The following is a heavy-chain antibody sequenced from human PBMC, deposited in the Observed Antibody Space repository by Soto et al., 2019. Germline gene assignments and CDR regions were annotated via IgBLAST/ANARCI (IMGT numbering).Heavy chain of an antibody. D-gene: IGHD3-22*01. CDR1: GGSISTSTYY. V-gene: IGHV4-39*07. Sequence: SETLSLTCTVSGGSISTSTYYWGWVRQPPGKGLEWIGTISYSGSTYYKPSLKSRVTISVDRSKNQFSLKLSSVTAADTALYYCARGINYYDSSGDSWFDPWGQGTLVTVS. CDR2: ISYSGST. CDR3: ARGINYYDSSGDSWFDP. J-gene: IGHJ5*02.